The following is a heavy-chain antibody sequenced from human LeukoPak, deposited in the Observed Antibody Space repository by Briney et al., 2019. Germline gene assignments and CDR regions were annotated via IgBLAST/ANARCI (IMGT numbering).Heavy chain of an antibody. J-gene: IGHJ4*02. CDR3: ARGFHYDSSGYPLVGY. CDR1: GFTFSSYW. V-gene: IGHV3-7*01. CDR2: IKQDGSEK. D-gene: IGHD3-22*01. Sequence: PGGSLRLSCAASGFTFSSYWMSWVRQAPGKGLEWVANIKQDGSEKYYVDSVKGRFTISRDNAKNSLYLQMNSLRAEDTAVYYCARGFHYDSSGYPLVGYWGQGTLVTVSS.